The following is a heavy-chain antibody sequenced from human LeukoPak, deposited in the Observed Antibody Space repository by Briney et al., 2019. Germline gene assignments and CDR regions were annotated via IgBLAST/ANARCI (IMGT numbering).Heavy chain of an antibody. CDR3: ARVLYGSRVNVIDS. J-gene: IGHJ4*02. CDR2: MNEYGTEK. Sequence: GGSLRLSCAASGFTFSKYWMNWVRQAPGKGLEWVSNMNEYGTEKYYVDSVRGRFTISRDNAENSLFLHMNSLRVEDTAVYRCARVLYGSRVNVIDSWGPRILVTVSS. D-gene: IGHD2-2*01. CDR1: GFTFSKYW. V-gene: IGHV3-7*01.